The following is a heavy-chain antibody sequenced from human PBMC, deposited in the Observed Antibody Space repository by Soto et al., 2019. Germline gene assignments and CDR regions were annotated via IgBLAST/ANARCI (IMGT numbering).Heavy chain of an antibody. V-gene: IGHV1-69*13. D-gene: IGHD2-15*01. Sequence: SVKVSCKASGGTFSSYAISWVRQAPGQGLGWMGGIIPIFGTANYAQKFQGRVTITADESTSTAYMELSSLRSEDTAVYYCARGIIAASLYCSGGSCYHAAFDYWGQGTLVTVSS. CDR1: GGTFSSYA. J-gene: IGHJ4*02. CDR2: IIPIFGTA. CDR3: ARGIIAASLYCSGGSCYHAAFDY.